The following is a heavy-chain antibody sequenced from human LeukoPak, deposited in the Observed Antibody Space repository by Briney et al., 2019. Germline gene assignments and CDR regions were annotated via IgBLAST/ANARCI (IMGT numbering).Heavy chain of an antibody. Sequence: GGSLRLSCAASGFIFSNYAMQWVRQAPGMGLEWVAFIRYDGGNTYYADSVKGRFTISRDNSKNTLYLQMNSLRAEDTAVYYCAGTIFGVVKRFDYWGQGTLVTVSS. V-gene: IGHV3-30*02. J-gene: IGHJ4*02. CDR3: AGTIFGVVKRFDY. CDR2: IRYDGGNT. D-gene: IGHD3-3*01. CDR1: GFIFSNYA.